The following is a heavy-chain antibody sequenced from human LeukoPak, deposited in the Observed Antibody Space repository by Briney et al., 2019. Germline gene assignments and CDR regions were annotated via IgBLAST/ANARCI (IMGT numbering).Heavy chain of an antibody. D-gene: IGHD1-26*01. V-gene: IGHV4-61*02. Sequence: PSQTLSLTCTVSGGSMSSGSYYWSWIRQPAGKGLEWIGRIYTSGSTNYNPSLKSRVTISVDTSKNQFSLKLSSVTAADTAVYYCARGIKRVGADYWGQGTLVTVSS. J-gene: IGHJ4*02. CDR1: GGSMSSGSYY. CDR3: ARGIKRVGADY. CDR2: IYTSGST.